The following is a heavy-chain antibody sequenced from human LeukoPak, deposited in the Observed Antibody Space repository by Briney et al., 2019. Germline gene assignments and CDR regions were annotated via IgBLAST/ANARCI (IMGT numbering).Heavy chain of an antibody. CDR2: IYSSGSS. D-gene: IGHD2-15*01. J-gene: IGHJ6*03. CDR3: ARERLLYYYYYMDV. CDR1: GGSISFYY. V-gene: IGHV4-4*07. Sequence: SETLSLTCTFSGGSISFYYWSWIRQPAGKGLEWIGRIYSSGSSNYNPSLKSRVTISVDTSKNQFSLKLSSVTAADTAVYYCARERLLYYYYYMDVWGKGTTVTVSS.